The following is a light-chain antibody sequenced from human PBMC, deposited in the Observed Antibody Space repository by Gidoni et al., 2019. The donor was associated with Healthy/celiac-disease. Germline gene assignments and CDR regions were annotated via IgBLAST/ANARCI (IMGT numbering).Light chain of an antibody. CDR3: AAWDDSLSVV. V-gene: IGLV1-47*01. J-gene: IGLJ2*01. CDR1: SSTIGSNY. CDR2: RNN. Sequence: QSVLTQPPSASGTPGPRVTISCSGSSSTIGSNYVYWYQQLTGTAPTLLIYRNNQRPSGVPDRFSGSKSGTSASLAISGLRSEDEADYYCAAWDDSLSVVFGGGTKLTVL.